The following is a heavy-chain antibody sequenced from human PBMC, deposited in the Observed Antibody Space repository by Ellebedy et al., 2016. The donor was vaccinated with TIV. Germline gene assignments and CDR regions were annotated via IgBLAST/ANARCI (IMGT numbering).Heavy chain of an antibody. Sequence: GESLKISCAASGFTFSSYAMHWVRQAPGKGLEWVAVISFDGTNKYYADSVKGRFTMSRDTSKNTLFLQMNSLRVEDTAVYHCARGRYYDLLTGYYLGLDYWGQGALVTVSS. D-gene: IGHD3-9*01. CDR2: ISFDGTNK. CDR1: GFTFSSYA. V-gene: IGHV3-30*04. CDR3: ARGRYYDLLTGYYLGLDY. J-gene: IGHJ4*02.